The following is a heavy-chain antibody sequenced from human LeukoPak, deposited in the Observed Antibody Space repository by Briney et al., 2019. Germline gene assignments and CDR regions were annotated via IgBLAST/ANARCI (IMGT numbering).Heavy chain of an antibody. D-gene: IGHD3-3*01. CDR2: ISYDGSNK. CDR1: GVTLDYFG. CDR3: AKGAQVTIFGHFDY. Sequence: PGGSLRLSCVASGVTLDYFGMHWARQAPGKGLEWVAVISYDGSNKYYADSVKGRFTISRDNSKNTLYLQVNSLRAEDTAVYYCAKGAQVTIFGHFDYWGQGTLVTVSS. V-gene: IGHV3-30*18. J-gene: IGHJ4*02.